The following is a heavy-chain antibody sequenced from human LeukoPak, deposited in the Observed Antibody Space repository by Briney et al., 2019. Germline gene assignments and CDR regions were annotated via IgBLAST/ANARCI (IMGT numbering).Heavy chain of an antibody. J-gene: IGHJ1*01. Sequence: GGSLRLSCAASGFTFSSYGMHWVRQAPGKGLEWVAFIRYDGSNKYYADSVKGRFTISRDNSKNTLYLQMNSLRAEDTAVYYCAKDRVVVTAISAEYFQHWGQGTLVTVSS. D-gene: IGHD2-21*02. V-gene: IGHV3-30*02. CDR3: AKDRVVVTAISAEYFQH. CDR1: GFTFSSYG. CDR2: IRYDGSNK.